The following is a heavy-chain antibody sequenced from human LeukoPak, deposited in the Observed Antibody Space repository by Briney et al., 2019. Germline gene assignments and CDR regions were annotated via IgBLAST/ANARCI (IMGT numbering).Heavy chain of an antibody. D-gene: IGHD6-19*01. CDR2: IGTAGDT. Sequence: GGSLRLSCAASGFTFSSYDMHWVRQATGKGLEWVSAIGTAGDTYYPGSVKGRFTISRENAKNSLYLQMNNLRAGDAAVYYCARSRAVAGTLDIWGQGTMVTVSS. J-gene: IGHJ3*02. CDR1: GFTFSSYD. CDR3: ARSRAVAGTLDI. V-gene: IGHV3-13*01.